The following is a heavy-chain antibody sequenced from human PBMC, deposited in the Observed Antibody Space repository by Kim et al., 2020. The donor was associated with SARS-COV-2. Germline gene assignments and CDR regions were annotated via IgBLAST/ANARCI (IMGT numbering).Heavy chain of an antibody. J-gene: IGHJ5*02. V-gene: IGHV4-31*02. D-gene: IGHD3-3*01. Sequence: SRVTISVDTSKNQFSLKLSSVTAADTAVYYCARATGITICGVVVIGWFDPWGQGTLVTVSS. CDR3: ARATGITICGVVVIGWFDP.